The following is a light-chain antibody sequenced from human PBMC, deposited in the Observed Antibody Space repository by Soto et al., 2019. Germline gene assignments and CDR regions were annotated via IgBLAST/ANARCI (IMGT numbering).Light chain of an antibody. CDR2: GNT. CDR3: QSYDSSLSAYA. CDR1: SSNIGAGYP. Sequence: QSVLRHPPSVSWAPGHRITISCTGSSSNIGAGYPIHWYQQLPGTAPRLLIFGNTIRPSGVPARFSGSRSGLAITGLQAEDEADYYCQSYDSSLSAYAFGAGNKV. J-gene: IGLJ1*01. V-gene: IGLV1-40*01.